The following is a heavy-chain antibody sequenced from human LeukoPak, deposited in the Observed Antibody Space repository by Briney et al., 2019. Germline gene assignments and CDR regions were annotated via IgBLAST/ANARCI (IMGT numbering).Heavy chain of an antibody. CDR3: TTATKSGTYSRGY. CDR1: GFTFINAW. J-gene: IGHJ4*02. Sequence: GGSLRLSCEASGFTFINAWMNWVRQTPGKGLEWVGRIKTTAEGGTTDYPASVKGRFSISRDDSQNTLYLEMNSLKTEDTAVYYCTTATKSGTYSRGYWGQGTLVTVSS. D-gene: IGHD1-26*01. V-gene: IGHV3-15*01. CDR2: IKTTAEGGTT.